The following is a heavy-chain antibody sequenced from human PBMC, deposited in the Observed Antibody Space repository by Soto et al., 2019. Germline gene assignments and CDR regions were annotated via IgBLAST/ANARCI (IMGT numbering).Heavy chain of an antibody. Sequence: GGSLRLSCAASGFTFSSYAMHWVRQAPGKGLEWVAVISYDGSNKYYADSVKGRFTISRDNSKNTLYLQMNSLRAEDTAVYYCAREYVVVTAEPNWYFDLWGRGTLVTVSS. J-gene: IGHJ2*01. CDR1: GFTFSSYA. V-gene: IGHV3-30*04. CDR2: ISYDGSNK. CDR3: AREYVVVTAEPNWYFDL. D-gene: IGHD2-21*02.